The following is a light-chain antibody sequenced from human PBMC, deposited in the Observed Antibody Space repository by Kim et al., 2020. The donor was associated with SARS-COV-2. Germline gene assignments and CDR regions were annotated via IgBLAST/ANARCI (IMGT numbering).Light chain of an antibody. CDR3: NSRDSSGNHLV. Sequence: ALEQTFRITCTGDILRSDFSSWYQQKPGQAPVLVIYGKNNRPSGIPDRFSGSSSGNTASLTITGAQAEDEADYYCNSRDSSGNHLVFGGGTQLTVL. CDR2: GKN. CDR1: ILRSDF. J-gene: IGLJ2*01. V-gene: IGLV3-19*01.